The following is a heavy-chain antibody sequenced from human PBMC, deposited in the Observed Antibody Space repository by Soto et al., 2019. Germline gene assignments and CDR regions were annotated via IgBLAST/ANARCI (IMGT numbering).Heavy chain of an antibody. D-gene: IGHD6-13*01. CDR1: GYTFTTYY. CDR2: INPSGAGT. CDR3: ARSGSSSWYYFDY. V-gene: IGHV1-46*01. J-gene: IGHJ4*02. Sequence: APVKVSSKASGYTFTTYYIHWVRQAPGRGLESMGMINPSGAGTSYAQKFQGRVTMTRDTSTSTVYMELSSLRSEDTAVYYCARSGSSSWYYFDYWGQGTLVTVSS.